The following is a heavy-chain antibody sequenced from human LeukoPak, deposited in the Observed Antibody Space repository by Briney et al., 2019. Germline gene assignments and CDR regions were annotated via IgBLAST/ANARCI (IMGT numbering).Heavy chain of an antibody. CDR1: GGSFSGYY. J-gene: IGHJ3*02. Sequence: SETLSLTCAVYGGSFSGYYWSWIRQPPGKGLEWIGEINHSGSTNYNPSLKSRVTISVDTSKNQFSLKLSSATAADTAVYYCARGTSIVGDAFDIWGQGTMVTVSS. D-gene: IGHD1-26*01. V-gene: IGHV4-34*01. CDR3: ARGTSIVGDAFDI. CDR2: INHSGST.